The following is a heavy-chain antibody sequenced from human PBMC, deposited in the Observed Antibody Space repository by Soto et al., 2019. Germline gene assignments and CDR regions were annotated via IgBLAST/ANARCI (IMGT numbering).Heavy chain of an antibody. Sequence: EAQLVESGGDLVQPGGSLRLSCAASGFTFSSYSMNWVRQAPGKGLEWVSSISSSSSYIYYADSVKGRFTISRDNAKNSLYLQMNSLRAEDTAVYYCARDPSSYYGGNYYFDYWGQGTLVTVSS. CDR3: ARDPSSYYGGNYYFDY. J-gene: IGHJ4*02. V-gene: IGHV3-21*01. CDR2: ISSSSSYI. D-gene: IGHD4-17*01. CDR1: GFTFSSYS.